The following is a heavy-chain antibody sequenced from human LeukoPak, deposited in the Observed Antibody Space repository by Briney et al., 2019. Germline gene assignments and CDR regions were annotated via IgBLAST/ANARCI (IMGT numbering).Heavy chain of an antibody. D-gene: IGHD6-19*01. CDR2: IYTSGST. V-gene: IGHV4-61*02. CDR3: ARFSSGWYAGDY. Sequence: SQTLSLTCTVSGGSISSGSYYWSWIRQPAGKGLEWIGRIYTSGSTNYNPSLKSRVTISVDTSKNQFSLKLSSVTVADTAVYYCARFSSGWYAGDYWGQGTLVTVSS. CDR1: GGSISSGSYY. J-gene: IGHJ4*02.